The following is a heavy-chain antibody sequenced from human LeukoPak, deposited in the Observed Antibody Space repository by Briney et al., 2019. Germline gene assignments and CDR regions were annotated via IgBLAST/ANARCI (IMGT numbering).Heavy chain of an antibody. V-gene: IGHV4-4*07. CDR2: IYTSGST. D-gene: IGHD3-3*01. J-gene: IGHJ4*02. CDR3: AREEGVLEWLLYLDY. Sequence: SETLSLTCTVSGGSISSYYWSWIRQPAGKGREWIGRIYTSGSTNYNPSLKSRVTMSVDTSKNQFSLKLSSVTAADTAVYYCAREEGVLEWLLYLDYWGQGTLVTVSS. CDR1: GGSISSYY.